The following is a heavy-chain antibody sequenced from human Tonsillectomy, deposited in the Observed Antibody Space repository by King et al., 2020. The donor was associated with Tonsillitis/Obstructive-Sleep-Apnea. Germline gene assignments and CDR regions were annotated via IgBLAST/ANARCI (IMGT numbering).Heavy chain of an antibody. CDR1: GFTFSSYG. V-gene: IGHV3-33*06. CDR2: VYFDGSNQ. D-gene: IGHD5-24*01. CDR3: SKSRWSAGIDAFGI. Sequence: LVESGGGVVQPGRSLRLSCAASGFTFSSYGMHWVRQAPGKGLEWVAVVYFDGSNQYYADSVKGRFTISRDNSKNTLYLQMSSLRAEDTAVYYCSKSRWSAGIDAFGIWGQGTMVTVSS. J-gene: IGHJ3*02.